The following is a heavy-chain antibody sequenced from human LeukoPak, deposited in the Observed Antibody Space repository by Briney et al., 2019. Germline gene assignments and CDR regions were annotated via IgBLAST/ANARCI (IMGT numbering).Heavy chain of an antibody. Sequence: GGSLRLSCAASGFTFSRFEMNWVRQGPGKGLEWVSYISGSGSTKYYAGTAKGRFTISRDNDKSSLYLQMNSLRAEDTAVYYCARDYGGVMFDYWGQGTLLTVSS. V-gene: IGHV3-48*03. CDR2: ISGSGSTK. CDR1: GFTFSRFE. CDR3: ARDYGGVMFDY. J-gene: IGHJ4*02. D-gene: IGHD4-23*01.